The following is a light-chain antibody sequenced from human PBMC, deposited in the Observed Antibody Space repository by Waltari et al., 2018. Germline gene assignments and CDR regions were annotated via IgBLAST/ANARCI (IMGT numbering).Light chain of an antibody. CDR1: LFAKQY. CDR2: KDN. Sequence: SYELTQPSSMSVSPGQTARITCSGNLFAKQYGHWYQQKPGQAPILVIFKDNERPSGIPERFSGSSSGTTVTLTISGVQAEDEADYYCQSADSSGPSVVFGGGTKLT. V-gene: IGLV3-25*03. J-gene: IGLJ2*01. CDR3: QSADSSGPSVV.